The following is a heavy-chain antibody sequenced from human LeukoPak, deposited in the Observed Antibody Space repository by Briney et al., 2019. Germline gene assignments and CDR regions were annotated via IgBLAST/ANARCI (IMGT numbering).Heavy chain of an antibody. D-gene: IGHD2-15*01. V-gene: IGHV3-21*04. Sequence: GGSLRLSCAASGFTFSSYSMNWVRQAPGKGLEWVSSISSSSSYIYYADSVKGRFTISRDSSKNTLYLQMNSLRAEDAAVYYCAKAPVTTCSGAYCYPFDYWGQGTLVTVSS. J-gene: IGHJ4*02. CDR2: ISSSSSYI. CDR1: GFTFSSYS. CDR3: AKAPVTTCSGAYCYPFDY.